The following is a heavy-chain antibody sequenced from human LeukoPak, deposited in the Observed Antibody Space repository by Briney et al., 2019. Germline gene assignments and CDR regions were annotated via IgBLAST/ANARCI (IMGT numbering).Heavy chain of an antibody. J-gene: IGHJ4*02. V-gene: IGHV3-23*01. CDR3: AKYIVVVPAALLGGVCFDY. CDR1: GFTFSSYA. CDR2: ISGSGGST. D-gene: IGHD2-2*01. Sequence: GGSLRLSCAASGFTFSSYAMSWVRQAPGKGLEWVSAISGSGGSTYYADSVKGRFTISRDNSKNTLYLQMNSLRAEDTAVYYCAKYIVVVPAALLGGVCFDYWGQGTLVTASS.